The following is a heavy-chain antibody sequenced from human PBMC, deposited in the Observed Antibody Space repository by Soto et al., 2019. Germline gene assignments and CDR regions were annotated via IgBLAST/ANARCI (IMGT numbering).Heavy chain of an antibody. D-gene: IGHD3-10*01. J-gene: IGHJ6*02. V-gene: IGHV3-23*01. CDR1: GFTLSSYA. CDR3: AKFRYYGSGSYSRIYYYYGMDV. CDR2: ISGSGGST. Sequence: GGSLRLSCAASGFTLSSYAMSWVRQAPGKGLEWVSAISGSGGSTYYADSVKGRFTISRDNSKNTLYLQMNSLRAEDTAVYYCAKFRYYGSGSYSRIYYYYGMDVWGQGTTVTVSS.